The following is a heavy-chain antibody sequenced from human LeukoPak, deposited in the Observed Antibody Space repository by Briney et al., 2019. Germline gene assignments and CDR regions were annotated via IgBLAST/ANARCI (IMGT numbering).Heavy chain of an antibody. Sequence: SETLSLTCTVSGGSISSSSYYWGWIRQPPGKGLEWIGYIYYSGSTNYNPSLKSRVTISVDTSKNQFSLKLSSVTAADTAVYYCARDWGAAADPYYYYGMDVWGQGTTVTVSS. CDR3: ARDWGAAADPYYYYGMDV. J-gene: IGHJ6*02. V-gene: IGHV4-61*01. CDR2: IYYSGST. CDR1: GGSISSSSYY. D-gene: IGHD6-13*01.